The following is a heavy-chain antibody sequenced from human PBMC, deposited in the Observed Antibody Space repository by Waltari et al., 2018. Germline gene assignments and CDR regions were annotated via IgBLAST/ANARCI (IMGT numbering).Heavy chain of an antibody. CDR2: IKKDGTSK. V-gene: IGHV3-7*01. Sequence: DVQVVESGGDLIQPGGYLRLSCAGSGFIFSDSWMGWVHQAPGKGLEWVANIKKDGTSKYYVYFVKGRFTISRDNAKNSIYLQMDNLRVEDTAVYYCARHGDFCFDYWGQGVLVTVSS. D-gene: IGHD2-21*01. J-gene: IGHJ4*02. CDR3: ARHGDFCFDY. CDR1: GFIFSDSW.